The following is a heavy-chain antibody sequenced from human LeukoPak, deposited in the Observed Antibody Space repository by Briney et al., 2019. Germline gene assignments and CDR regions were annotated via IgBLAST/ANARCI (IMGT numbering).Heavy chain of an antibody. Sequence: ASVKVSCKASGYTFTTYGISWVRQAPGQGLEWMGGIIPIFGTANYAQKFQGRVTITADESTSTAYMELSSLRSEDTAVYYCARDHVVVVAATTYYYYGMDVWGKGTTVTVSS. CDR1: GYTFTTYG. CDR3: ARDHVVVVAATTYYYYGMDV. CDR2: IIPIFGTA. V-gene: IGHV1-69*13. D-gene: IGHD2-15*01. J-gene: IGHJ6*04.